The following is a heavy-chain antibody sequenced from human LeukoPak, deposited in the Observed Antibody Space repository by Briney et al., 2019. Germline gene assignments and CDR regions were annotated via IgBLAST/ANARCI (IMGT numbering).Heavy chain of an antibody. CDR3: AGLGELLYYP. D-gene: IGHD1-26*01. CDR2: IIPIFGTA. CDR1: GGTFSSYA. J-gene: IGHJ5*02. Sequence: SVRVSCKASGGTFSSYAISWVRQAPGQGLEWMGGIIPIFGTANYAQKFQGRVTITADESTSTAYMELSSLRSEDTAVYYCAGLGELLYYPWGQGTLVTVSS. V-gene: IGHV1-69*13.